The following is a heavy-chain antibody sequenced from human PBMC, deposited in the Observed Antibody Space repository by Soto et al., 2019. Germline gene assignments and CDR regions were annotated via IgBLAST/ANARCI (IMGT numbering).Heavy chain of an antibody. Sequence: ASVKVSCKASGYTFTSYAMHWVRQAPGQRLEWMGWINAGNGNTKYSQKFQGRVTITRDTSASTAYMELSSLRSEDTAVYYWARGLSGYAASLDYWGQGPLVTLAS. CDR2: INAGNGNT. J-gene: IGHJ4*02. CDR3: ARGLSGYAASLDY. CDR1: GYTFTSYA. V-gene: IGHV1-3*01. D-gene: IGHD5-12*01.